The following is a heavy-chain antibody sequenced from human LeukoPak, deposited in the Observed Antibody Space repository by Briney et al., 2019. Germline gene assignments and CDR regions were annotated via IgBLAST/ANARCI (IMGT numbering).Heavy chain of an antibody. V-gene: IGHV3-48*01. CDR2: ISSNSSTI. Sequence: PGGSLRLSWAASGFTFSSYSMNWVRQAPGRGLEWVSYISSNSSTIYYADSVKGRFTISRDNAKNSLYLQMNSLRAEDTAVYYCARSNSSSWYYYYYYGMDVWGQGTTVTVSS. D-gene: IGHD6-13*01. J-gene: IGHJ6*02. CDR3: ARSNSSSWYYYYYYGMDV. CDR1: GFTFSSYS.